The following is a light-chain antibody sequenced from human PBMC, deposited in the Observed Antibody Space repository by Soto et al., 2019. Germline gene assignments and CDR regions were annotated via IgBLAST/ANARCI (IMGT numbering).Light chain of an antibody. CDR2: DDS. Sequence: SSELTQPPSVSVAPGQTARITCGGDDIGSKGVHWYQQKPGQAPVVVVYDDSDRPSGIPERFSGSNSGNTATLTISWVEAGDEADYYCQVWDAGSVFGGGTKLTVL. CDR3: QVWDAGSV. CDR1: DIGSKG. V-gene: IGLV3-21*02. J-gene: IGLJ3*02.